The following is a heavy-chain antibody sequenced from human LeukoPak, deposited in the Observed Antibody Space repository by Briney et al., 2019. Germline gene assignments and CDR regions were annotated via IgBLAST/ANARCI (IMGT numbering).Heavy chain of an antibody. CDR1: GFTFSSSA. Sequence: GSLRLSCAASGFTFSSSAMHWVRQAPGKGLEWVAVLLYDGNNKYYADSVKGRFTISRDNSKNMLYLQVNSLRAEDTAVYYCARVVSLGWAPNKPFDYWGQGTLVTVSS. D-gene: IGHD3-22*01. V-gene: IGHV3-30-3*01. J-gene: IGHJ4*02. CDR3: ARVVSLGWAPNKPFDY. CDR2: LLYDGNNK.